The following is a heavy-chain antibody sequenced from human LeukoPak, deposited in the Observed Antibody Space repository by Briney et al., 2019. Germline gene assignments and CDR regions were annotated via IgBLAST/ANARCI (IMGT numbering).Heavy chain of an antibody. J-gene: IGHJ6*03. D-gene: IGHD3-10*01. CDR3: ARLTKNDSGTYRFGKKKRGYMDV. CDR1: GGSFSGYY. Sequence: PSETLSLTCAVYGGSFSGYYWSWIRQPAGKGLEWIGEMNHSGSTNYNPSLKSRVTISVDTSKNQFSLKLSSVTAADTAVYYCARLTKNDSGTYRFGKKKRGYMDVWGKGTTVTISS. CDR2: MNHSGST. V-gene: IGHV4-34*01.